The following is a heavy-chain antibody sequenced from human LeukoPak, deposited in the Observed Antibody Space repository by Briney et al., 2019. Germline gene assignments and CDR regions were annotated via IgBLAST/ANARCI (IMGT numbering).Heavy chain of an antibody. CDR3: ARHFPYGSRWYASRIFWFDP. J-gene: IGHJ5*02. CDR1: GGSFRGYY. CDR2: INHSGST. V-gene: IGHV4-34*01. D-gene: IGHD6-13*01. Sequence: SETLSLTCAVYGGSFRGYYWSWVRQPPGKGLEWVGEINHSGSTNYNPSLQSRVTISVDTSKNQFSLQLSSVPAADTAVYSRARHFPYGSRWYASRIFWFDPWGQGTLVTVSS.